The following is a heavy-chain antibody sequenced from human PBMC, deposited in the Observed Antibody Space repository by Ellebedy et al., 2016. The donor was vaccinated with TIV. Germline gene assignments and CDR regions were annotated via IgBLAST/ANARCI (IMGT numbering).Heavy chain of an antibody. Sequence: PGGSLRLSCAASAFTFSSYGMHLVRQAPGKGLEWVAVLWYDGSSKYYADSVKGRFTIFRDNAKNSLYLQMNSLRAEDTAVYYCARDRSDAFDIWGQGTMVTVSS. V-gene: IGHV3-33*08. CDR3: ARDRSDAFDI. CDR2: LWYDGSSK. CDR1: AFTFSSYG. J-gene: IGHJ3*02.